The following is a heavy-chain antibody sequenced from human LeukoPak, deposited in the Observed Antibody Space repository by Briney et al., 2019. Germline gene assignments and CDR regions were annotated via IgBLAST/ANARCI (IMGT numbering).Heavy chain of an antibody. J-gene: IGHJ4*02. D-gene: IGHD6-19*01. Sequence: GASVKVSCKASGYTFTGYYMHWVRQAPGQGLEWMGWINPNSGGTNYAQKFQGWVTMTRDTSISTAYMELSRLRSDDTAVCYCARDLDSSGWYGCDYWGQGTLVTVSS. V-gene: IGHV1-2*04. CDR3: ARDLDSSGWYGCDY. CDR1: GYTFTGYY. CDR2: INPNSGGT.